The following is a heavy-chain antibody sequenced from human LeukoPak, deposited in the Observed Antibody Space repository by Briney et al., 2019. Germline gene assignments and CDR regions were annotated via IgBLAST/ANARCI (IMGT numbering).Heavy chain of an antibody. CDR3: ARGVRIAVAAPHLNY. J-gene: IGHJ4*02. CDR2: IDHSGST. D-gene: IGHD6-19*01. V-gene: IGHV4-34*01. CDR1: RGSFSGYH. Sequence: SETLSLTCAVHRGSFSGYHWNWIRQPPGKGLEWIGEIDHSGSTNYNPSLKSRVTISVDTSKNQFSLNLSSVTAADTAVYFCARGVRIAVAAPHLNYWGQGTLVTVSS.